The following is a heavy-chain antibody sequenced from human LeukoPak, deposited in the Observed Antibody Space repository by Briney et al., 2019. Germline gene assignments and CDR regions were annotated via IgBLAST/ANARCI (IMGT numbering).Heavy chain of an antibody. CDR1: GGSIDSYY. V-gene: IGHV4-59*01. Sequence: SETLSLTCTVSGGSIDSYYWSWIRQPPGKGLEWIGYIYYTGSTEYHPSLKSRVTISLDTSKNQFSLKLTSVTAADTAVYYCARVYQSAEYYFDYWGQGNLVSVTS. J-gene: IGHJ4*02. CDR3: ARVYQSAEYYFDY. CDR2: IYYTGST. D-gene: IGHD2-2*01.